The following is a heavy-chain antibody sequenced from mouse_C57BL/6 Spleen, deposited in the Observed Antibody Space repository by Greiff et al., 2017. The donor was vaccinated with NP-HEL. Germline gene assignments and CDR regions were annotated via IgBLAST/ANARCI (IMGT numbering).Heavy chain of an antibody. CDR1: GYTFTGYW. J-gene: IGHJ1*03. Sequence: QVQLQQSGAELMKPGASVKLSCKATGYTFTGYWIEWVKQRPGHGLEWIGEILPGSGSTNYNEKFKGKATFTADTSSNTAYMQLSSLTTEDSAIYYCARSGDYYGSSYGYWYFDVWGTGTTVTVSS. V-gene: IGHV1-9*01. D-gene: IGHD1-1*01. CDR2: ILPGSGST. CDR3: ARSGDYYGSSYGYWYFDV.